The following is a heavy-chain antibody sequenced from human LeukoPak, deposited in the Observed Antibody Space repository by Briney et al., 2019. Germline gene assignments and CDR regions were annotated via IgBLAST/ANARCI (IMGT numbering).Heavy chain of an antibody. Sequence: SVKVSCKASGGTFSSYAISWVRQAPGQGLEWMGRIIPIFGTANYAQKFQGRVTITTDESTSTAYMELSSLRSEDTAGYYCARQGVQPSYYDSSGTGLYFDYWGQGTLVTVSS. D-gene: IGHD3-22*01. CDR3: ARQGVQPSYYDSSGTGLYFDY. CDR1: GGTFSSYA. CDR2: IIPIFGTA. J-gene: IGHJ4*02. V-gene: IGHV1-69*05.